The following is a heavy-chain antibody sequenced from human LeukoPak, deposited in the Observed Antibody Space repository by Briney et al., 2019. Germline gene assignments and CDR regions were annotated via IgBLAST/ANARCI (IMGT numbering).Heavy chain of an antibody. Sequence: GGSLKLSCVASGFTFTSFGMHWVRQAPGKGLQWVASIRYDGNHQFYADSVQGRFTISRDNSRRTVSLQMNSLRSDDSALYYCAGGPWGTAAAGHFDHWGQGSLVTVSS. V-gene: IGHV3-30*02. J-gene: IGHJ4*02. CDR3: AGGPWGTAAAGHFDH. CDR1: GFTFTSFG. CDR2: IRYDGNHQ. D-gene: IGHD6-13*01.